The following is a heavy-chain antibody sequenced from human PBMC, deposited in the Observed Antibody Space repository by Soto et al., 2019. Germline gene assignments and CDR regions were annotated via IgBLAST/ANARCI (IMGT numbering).Heavy chain of an antibody. Sequence: LSLTCTVSGGSISSGGYYWSWIRQHPGKGLEWIGYIYYSGSTYYNPSLKSRVTISVDTSKNQFSLKLSSVTAADTAVYYCARARATVVTQFDYWGQGTLVTVSS. V-gene: IGHV4-31*03. J-gene: IGHJ4*02. D-gene: IGHD4-17*01. CDR3: ARARATVVTQFDY. CDR1: GGSISSGGYY. CDR2: IYYSGST.